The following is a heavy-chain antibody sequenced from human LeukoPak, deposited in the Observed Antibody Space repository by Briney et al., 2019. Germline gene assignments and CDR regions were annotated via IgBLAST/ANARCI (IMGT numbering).Heavy chain of an antibody. Sequence: VASVKVSCKASGGTFSSYAISWVRQAPGQGLEWMGGIIPIFGTANYAQKFQGRVTITADESTSTAYMELSSLRSEDTAVYYCARDFGVATYYYYGMDVWGQGTTVTVSS. CDR2: IIPIFGTA. CDR1: GGTFSSYA. CDR3: ARDFGVATYYYYGMDV. J-gene: IGHJ6*02. D-gene: IGHD3-3*01. V-gene: IGHV1-69*13.